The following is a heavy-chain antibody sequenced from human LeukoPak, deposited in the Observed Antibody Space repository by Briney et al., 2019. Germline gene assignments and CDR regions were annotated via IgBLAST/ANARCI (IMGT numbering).Heavy chain of an antibody. CDR1: GFTYKIYS. CDR2: ISSSSSHK. Sequence: GGSLRLSCAASGFTYKIYSMNWVRQAPGKGLEWVSSISSSSSHKYYADSVKGRFTISRDNAKNSLYPQMNTLRAEDTAVYYCARDDTSAHFFDYWGQGTLVTVSS. V-gene: IGHV3-21*01. J-gene: IGHJ4*02. D-gene: IGHD3-10*01. CDR3: ARDDTSAHFFDY.